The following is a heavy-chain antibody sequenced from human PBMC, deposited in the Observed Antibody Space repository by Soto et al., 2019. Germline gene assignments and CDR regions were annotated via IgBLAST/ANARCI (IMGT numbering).Heavy chain of an antibody. D-gene: IGHD3-10*01. CDR1: GFTFSSYW. Sequence: EVQLVESGGGLVQPGGSLRLSCAASGFTFSSYWMHWVRQAPGKGLVWVSRINSDGSSTSYANSVKGRFTISRDNAKNALYLQRHSPRAEDTAVYSCPRGGRLNSASDLWGRGTLVTVSS. CDR2: INSDGSST. CDR3: PRGGRLNSASDL. J-gene: IGHJ2*01. V-gene: IGHV3-74*01.